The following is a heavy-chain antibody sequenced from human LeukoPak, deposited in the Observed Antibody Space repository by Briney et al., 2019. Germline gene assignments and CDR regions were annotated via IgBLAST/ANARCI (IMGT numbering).Heavy chain of an antibody. CDR1: GGSFSGYY. Sequence: SETLSLTCAVYGGSFSGYYWSWIRQPPGKGLEWIGEINHSGSTNYNPSLKSRVTISVDTSKNQFSLKLSSVTAADTAVYYCAREDKRIIMIVVVIGAFDIWGQGTMVTVSS. V-gene: IGHV4-34*01. D-gene: IGHD3-22*01. CDR2: INHSGST. J-gene: IGHJ3*02. CDR3: AREDKRIIMIVVVIGAFDI.